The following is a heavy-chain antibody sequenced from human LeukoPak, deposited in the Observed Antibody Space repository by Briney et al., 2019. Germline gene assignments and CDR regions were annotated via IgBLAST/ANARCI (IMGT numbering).Heavy chain of an antibody. CDR3: TRHGGSYVDY. CDR2: IRSKANSYAT. CDR1: GFTFSGSA. Sequence: GGSLKLSCAASGFTFSGSAMHWVRQASGKGLEWVGRIRSKANSYATAYAASVKGRFTISRDDSKSTAYLQMNSLKTEDTAVYYCTRHGGSYVDYWGQGTLVTVSS. J-gene: IGHJ4*02. V-gene: IGHV3-73*01. D-gene: IGHD1-26*01.